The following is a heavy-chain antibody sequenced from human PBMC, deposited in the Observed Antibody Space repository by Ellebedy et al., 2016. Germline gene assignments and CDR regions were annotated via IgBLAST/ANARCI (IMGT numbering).Heavy chain of an antibody. D-gene: IGHD2-8*01. CDR3: ARAECTNGVCPFDS. CDR2: INPSGGST. CDR1: GYTFTGYY. V-gene: IGHV1-46*01. J-gene: IGHJ4*02. Sequence: ASVKVSCXASGYTFTGYYIHWVRQAPGQGLEWMGIINPSGGSTSYAQTFQGRVTMTRDTSTSTVYMDLSSLRSEDTAVYYCARAECTNGVCPFDSWGQGTLVTVSS.